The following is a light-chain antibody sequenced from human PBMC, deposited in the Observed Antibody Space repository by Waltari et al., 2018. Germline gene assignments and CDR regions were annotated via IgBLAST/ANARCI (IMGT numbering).Light chain of an antibody. J-gene: IGLJ3*02. V-gene: IGLV1-40*01. CDR3: QSYDSGQWV. CDR2: DND. CDR1: SPNIGAGSA. Sequence: QSVLTQPPSVSGAPGQRVTISCTGSSPNIGAGSARPWYQQFSGTAPKLLIFDNDNRPSGVPDRFSGSRSGTSAYLAITGLQTDDEADYFCQSYDSGQWVFGGGTKVTVL.